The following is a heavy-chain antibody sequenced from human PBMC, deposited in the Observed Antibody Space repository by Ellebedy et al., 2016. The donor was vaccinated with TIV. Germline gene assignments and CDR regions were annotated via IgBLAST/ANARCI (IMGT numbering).Heavy chain of an antibody. CDR2: ISSTFNTI. J-gene: IGHJ4*02. CDR3: VRESPPGYSSGYYFDY. D-gene: IGHD5-18*01. V-gene: IGHV3-48*01. Sequence: GGSLRLXCAASGFTFSAHSMNWVRQAPGKGLEWVAYISSTFNTIKYTGSVKGRFTISRDDAENSLSLQMDSLRVEDTAIYYCVRESPPGYSSGYYFDYWGQGTLVTVSS. CDR1: GFTFSAHS.